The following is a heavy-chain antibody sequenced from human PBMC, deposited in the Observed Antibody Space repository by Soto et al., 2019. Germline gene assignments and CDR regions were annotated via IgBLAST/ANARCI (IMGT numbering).Heavy chain of an antibody. J-gene: IGHJ6*02. CDR3: ARSITIFGVAIYGMDV. D-gene: IGHD3-3*01. CDR2: IGTAGDT. V-gene: IGHV3-13*01. Sequence: GGSLRLSCAASGFTFSSYDMHWVRQATGKGLEWVSAIGTAGDTYYPGSVKGRFTISRENAKNSLYLQMNSLRAEDTAVYYCARSITIFGVAIYGMDVWGQGTTVTVSS. CDR1: GFTFSSYD.